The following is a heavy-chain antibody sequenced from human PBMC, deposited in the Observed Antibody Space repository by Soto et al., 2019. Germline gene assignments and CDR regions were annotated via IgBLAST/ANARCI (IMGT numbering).Heavy chain of an antibody. CDR1: GYSFTSYW. Sequence: EVQLVQSGAEVKKPGESLKISCKGSGYSFTSYWIGWVRQMPGKGLEWMGIIYPGDSDTRYSPSFQGQVTISADKSISTAYLQWSSLKASDTAMYYCARRSLHGVWLPGPFDIWGQGTMVTVSS. D-gene: IGHD5-12*01. V-gene: IGHV5-51*03. J-gene: IGHJ3*02. CDR2: IYPGDSDT. CDR3: ARRSLHGVWLPGPFDI.